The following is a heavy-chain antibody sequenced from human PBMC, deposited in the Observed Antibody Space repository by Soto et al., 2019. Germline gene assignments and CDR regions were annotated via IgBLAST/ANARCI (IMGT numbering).Heavy chain of an antibody. V-gene: IGHV3-33*01. CDR3: ARDTAPYGDYVAGWFDP. Sequence: QVQLVESGGGVVQPGRSLRLSCAASGFTFSSYGMHWVRQAPGKGLEWVAVIWYDGSNKYYADSVKGRFTISRDNSKNTLYLQMNSLRAEDTAVYYCARDTAPYGDYVAGWFDPWGQGTLVTVSS. CDR2: IWYDGSNK. J-gene: IGHJ5*02. CDR1: GFTFSSYG. D-gene: IGHD4-17*01.